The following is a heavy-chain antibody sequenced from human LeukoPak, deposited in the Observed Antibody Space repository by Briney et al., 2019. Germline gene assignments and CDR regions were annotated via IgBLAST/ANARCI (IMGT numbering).Heavy chain of an antibody. D-gene: IGHD2-2*03. CDR2: ISGTNGIT. V-gene: IGHV3-23*01. CDR1: GFTFSSYS. CDR3: AKGGYFSFDM. Sequence: GGSLRRSCAASGFTFSSYSMNWVRQTPGKGLEWVSGISGTNGITYYADPVKGRFTISRDNSKNTLYLQMDSLRAEDTAIYLCAKGGYFSFDMWGQGTKVTVSS. J-gene: IGHJ3*02.